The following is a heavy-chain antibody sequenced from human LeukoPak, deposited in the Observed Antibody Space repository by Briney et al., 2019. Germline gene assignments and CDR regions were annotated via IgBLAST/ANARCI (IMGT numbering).Heavy chain of an antibody. D-gene: IGHD3-10*01. J-gene: IGHJ4*02. CDR3: ARRITTVRGVMWDTFDY. CDR2: IYYSGST. CDR1: GGSISSSSYY. V-gene: IGHV4-39*01. Sequence: TPSETLSLTCTVSGGSISSSSYYWGWIRQPPGKGLEWIGSIYYSGSTYYNPSLKSRVTISVDTSKNQFSLKLSSVTAADTAVYYCARRITTVRGVMWDTFDYWGQGTLVTVSS.